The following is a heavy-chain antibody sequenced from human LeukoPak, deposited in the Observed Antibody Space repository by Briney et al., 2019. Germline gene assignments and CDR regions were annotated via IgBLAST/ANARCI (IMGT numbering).Heavy chain of an antibody. J-gene: IGHJ3*02. D-gene: IGHD2-2*01. CDR3: ARVPEYCSSTSCDAFDI. Sequence: GGSLRLSCAASGFTFSSYAMSWVRQAPGKGLEWVSAISGSGGSTYHADSVKGRFTISRDNSKNTLYLQMNSLRAEDTAVYYCARVPEYCSSTSCDAFDIWGQGTMVTVSS. V-gene: IGHV3-23*01. CDR1: GFTFSSYA. CDR2: ISGSGGST.